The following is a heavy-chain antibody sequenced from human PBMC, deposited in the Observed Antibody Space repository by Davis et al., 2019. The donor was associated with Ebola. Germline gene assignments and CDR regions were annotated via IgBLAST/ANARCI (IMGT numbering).Heavy chain of an antibody. V-gene: IGHV3-30*04. J-gene: IGHJ5*02. CDR1: GFTFSTYA. D-gene: IGHD3-22*01. CDR2: ISYDGSKK. CDR3: ARPFKSDYDSSGYSHWFDP. Sequence: PGGSLRLSCAASGFTFSTYAMHWVRQAPGKGLEWVAVISYDGSKKHYADSVKGRFTISRDNSKNTLYLQMNSLRAEDTAVYYCARPFKSDYDSSGYSHWFDPWGQGTLVTVSS.